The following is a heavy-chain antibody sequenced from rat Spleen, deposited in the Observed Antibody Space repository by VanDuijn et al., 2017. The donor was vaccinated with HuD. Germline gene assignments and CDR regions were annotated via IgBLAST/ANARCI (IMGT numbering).Heavy chain of an antibody. V-gene: IGHV2S63*01. CDR1: GISFTDYS. CDR3: ARDRTGPFDF. Sequence: EVQVKESGPGLVQPSQTLSLTCTVSGISFTDYSVHWVRQPPGKGLEWMGVMWRSGSTEYNSGLKSRLSISRDTSKSQVFLKMNSLQTEDTATYYCARDRTGPFDFWGQGVMVTVSS. J-gene: IGHJ2*01. D-gene: IGHD4-2*01. CDR2: MWRSGST.